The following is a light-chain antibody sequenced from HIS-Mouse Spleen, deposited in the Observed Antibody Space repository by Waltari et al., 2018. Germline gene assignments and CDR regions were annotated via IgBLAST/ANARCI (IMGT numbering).Light chain of an antibody. CDR1: SSDVGRYNL. CDR2: EAS. V-gene: IGLV2-23*01. J-gene: IGLJ3*02. CDR3: CSYAGSSTWV. Sequence: QSALTQPASVSGSPGQSTTISCTGTSSDVGRYNLVSWYQQHPGKAPNLMIYEASKRPSGVSNRFSGSKSGNTASLTISGLQAEDEADYYCCSYAGSSTWVFGGGTKLTVL.